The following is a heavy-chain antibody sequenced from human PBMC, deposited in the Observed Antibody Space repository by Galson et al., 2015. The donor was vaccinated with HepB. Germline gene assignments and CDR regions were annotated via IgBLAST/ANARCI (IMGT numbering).Heavy chain of an antibody. Sequence: QSGAEVKKPGESLKISCKGSGYSFTSYWIGWVRQMPGKGLEWMGIIYPGDSDTRYSPSFQGQVTISADKSISTAYLQWSSLKASDAAMYYCARVFDGNWYSSSYYYGMDVWGQGTTVTVSS. CDR2: IYPGDSDT. J-gene: IGHJ6*02. CDR1: GYSFTSYW. CDR3: ARVFDGNWYSSSYYYGMDV. V-gene: IGHV5-51*01. D-gene: IGHD1-7*01.